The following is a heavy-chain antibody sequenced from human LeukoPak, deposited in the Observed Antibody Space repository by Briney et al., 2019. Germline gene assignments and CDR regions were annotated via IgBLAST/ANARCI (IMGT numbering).Heavy chain of an antibody. CDR2: ISSSSSYI. CDR1: GFTFSSYS. Sequence: PGGSLRLSCAASGFTFSSYSMNWVRQAPGKGLEWVSSISSSSSYIYYADSVKGRFTISRDNAKNSLYLQMNSLRAEDTAVYYCAKDPRIVGATYFDYWGQGTLVTVSS. J-gene: IGHJ4*02. D-gene: IGHD1-26*01. V-gene: IGHV3-21*01. CDR3: AKDPRIVGATYFDY.